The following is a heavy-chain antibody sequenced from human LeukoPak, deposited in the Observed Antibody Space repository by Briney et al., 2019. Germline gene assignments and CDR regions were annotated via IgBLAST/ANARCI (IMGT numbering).Heavy chain of an antibody. Sequence: GGSLRLSCAASGFRFSSYAMTWVRQAPGKGLECVSGISGSGDNPYYADSVKGRFTISRDNSKNTLYLQMNSLRAEDTAEYYCAKDIGAEPEDWFDSWGQGTLVTVTS. CDR1: GFRFSSYA. V-gene: IGHV3-23*01. CDR2: ISGSGDNP. CDR3: AKDIGAEPEDWFDS. D-gene: IGHD5-12*01. J-gene: IGHJ5*01.